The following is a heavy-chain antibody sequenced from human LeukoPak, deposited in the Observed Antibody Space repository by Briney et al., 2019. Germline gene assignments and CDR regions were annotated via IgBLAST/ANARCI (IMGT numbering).Heavy chain of an antibody. V-gene: IGHV4-59*01. J-gene: IGHJ5*02. CDR2: IYYSGST. D-gene: IGHD3-3*01. CDR1: GGSIRSYY. CDR3: ARDNYDFWSGYSEYNWFDP. Sequence: SXXLXLTCTVSGGSIRSYYWSWLRQPPGKGLEWIGYIYYSGSTNYNPSLKSRVTISVDTSKNQFSLKLSSVTAAGTAVYYCARDNYDFWSGYSEYNWFDPWGQGTLVTVSS.